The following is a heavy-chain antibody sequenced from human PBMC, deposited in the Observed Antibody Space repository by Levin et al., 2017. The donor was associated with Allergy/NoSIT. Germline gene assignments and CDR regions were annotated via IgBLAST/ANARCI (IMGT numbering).Heavy chain of an antibody. D-gene: IGHD3-16*01. CDR3: ARDALELGYYFDY. Sequence: PGGSLRLSCAVSGGSISSSNWWSWVRQPPGKGLEWIWEIYHSGSTNYNPSLKSRVTISVDKSKNQFSLKLSSVTAADTAVYYCARDALELGYYFDYWGQGTLVTVSS. CDR2: IYHSGST. V-gene: IGHV4-4*02. CDR1: GGSISSSNW. J-gene: IGHJ4*02.